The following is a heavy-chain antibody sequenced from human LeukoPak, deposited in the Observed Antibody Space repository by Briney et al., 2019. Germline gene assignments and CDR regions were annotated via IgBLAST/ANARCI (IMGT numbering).Heavy chain of an antibody. CDR1: GGSISSYY. J-gene: IGHJ3*02. D-gene: IGHD6-13*01. V-gene: IGHV4-4*07. CDR2: IYTSGST. Sequence: PSETLSLTCTVSGGSISSYYWSWIRQPAGKGLEWIGRIYTSGSTNYNPSLKSRVTMSVDTSKNQFSLTLSSVTAADTAVYYCARNRRVLAAAGTIAFDIWGQGTMVTVSS. CDR3: ARNRRVLAAAGTIAFDI.